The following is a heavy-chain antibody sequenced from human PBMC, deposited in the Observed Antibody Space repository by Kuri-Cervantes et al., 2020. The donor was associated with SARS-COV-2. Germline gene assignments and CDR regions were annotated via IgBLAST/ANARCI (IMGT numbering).Heavy chain of an antibody. CDR1: GYTFTSYG. CDR3: ARDSGGYGSGDY. D-gene: IGHD3-10*01. J-gene: IGHJ4*02. CDR2: ISAYNSNT. V-gene: IGHV1-18*01. Sequence: ASVKVSCKASGYTFTSYGISWVRQGPGQGLEWMGWISAYNSNTNYAQKLQGRVTMTTDTSTSTAYMELRSLRSDDTAVYYCARDSGGYGSGDYWGQGTLVTVSS.